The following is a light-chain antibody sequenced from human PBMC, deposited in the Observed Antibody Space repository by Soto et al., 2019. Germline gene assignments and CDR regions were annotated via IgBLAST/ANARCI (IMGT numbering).Light chain of an antibody. CDR1: SSDIGYNA. V-gene: IGLV1-36*01. CDR3: AAWDDSLSVYV. J-gene: IGLJ1*01. CDR2: YDD. Sequence: QSVLTQPPSVSEAPRQRVTISCSGSSSDIGYNAVNWYQQLPGKAPKLLIYYDDLLPSGVSDRFSGSKSGTSASLAISGLQSGDEADYYCAAWDDSLSVYVFGTGTQLTVL.